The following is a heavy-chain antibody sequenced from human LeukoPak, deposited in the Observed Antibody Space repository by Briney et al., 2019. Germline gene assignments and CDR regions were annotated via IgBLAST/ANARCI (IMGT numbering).Heavy chain of an antibody. CDR1: GGSISNYY. CDR3: ARHMIRSSGWYGDYYYGMDV. Sequence: SETLSLTCTVSGGSISNYYWSWIRQPPGKGLEWIGYIYYSGSTNYNPSLKSRVTISVDTSKNQFSLKLSSVTAADTAVYYCARHMIRSSGWYGDYYYGMDVWGQGTTVTVSS. V-gene: IGHV4-59*08. D-gene: IGHD6-19*01. J-gene: IGHJ6*02. CDR2: IYYSGST.